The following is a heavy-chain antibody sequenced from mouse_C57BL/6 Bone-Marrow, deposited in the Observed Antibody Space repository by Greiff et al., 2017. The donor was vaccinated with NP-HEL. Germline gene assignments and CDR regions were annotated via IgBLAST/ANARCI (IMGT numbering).Heavy chain of an antibody. J-gene: IGHJ2*01. V-gene: IGHV1-78*01. CDR2: IYPRDGST. D-gene: IGHD1-1*01. Sequence: VKLVESDAELVKPGASVKISCKVSGYTFTDHTIHWMKQRPEQGLEWIGYIYPRDGSTKYNEKFKGKATLTADKSSSTAYMQLNSLTSEDSAVYFCARGGYGSSFLFDYWGQGTTLTVSS. CDR3: ARGGYGSSFLFDY. CDR1: GYTFTDHT.